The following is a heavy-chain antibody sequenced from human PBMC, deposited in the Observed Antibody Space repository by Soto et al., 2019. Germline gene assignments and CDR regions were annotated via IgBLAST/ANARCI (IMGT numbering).Heavy chain of an antibody. V-gene: IGHV3-33*01. D-gene: IGHD2-2*01. CDR3: ARDAMGRGYFDY. CDR1: GFTFSSYG. Sequence: ESGGGVVQPGRSLRLSCAASGFTFSSYGMHWVRQAPGKGLEWVAVIWYDGSNKYYADSVKGRFTISRDNSKNTLYLQMNSLRAEDTAVYYCARDAMGRGYFDYWGQGTLVTVSS. J-gene: IGHJ4*02. CDR2: IWYDGSNK.